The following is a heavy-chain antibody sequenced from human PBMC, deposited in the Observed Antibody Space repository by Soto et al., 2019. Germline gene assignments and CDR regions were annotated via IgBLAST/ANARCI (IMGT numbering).Heavy chain of an antibody. Sequence: EVQLLESGGGLVQPGGSLRLSCAASGFTFSSYAMSWVRQAPGKGLEWVSAISGSGGSTYYADSVKGRFTISRDSTKNTLHLQKNSRGAEDTAVYYWTKSLRIQQCPRGWAFDIWGQGTMVTVSS. CDR2: ISGSGGST. D-gene: IGHD5-18*01. V-gene: IGHV3-23*01. J-gene: IGHJ3*02. CDR1: GFTFSSYA. CDR3: TKSLRIQQCPRGWAFDI.